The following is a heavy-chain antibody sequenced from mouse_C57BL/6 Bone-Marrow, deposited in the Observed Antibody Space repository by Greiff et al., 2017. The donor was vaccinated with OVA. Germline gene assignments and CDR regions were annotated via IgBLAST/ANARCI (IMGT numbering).Heavy chain of an antibody. CDR2: IDPETGGT. D-gene: IGHD3-1*01. J-gene: IGHJ2*01. Sequence: VQLQESGAELVRPGASVTLSCKASGYTFTDYEMHWVKQTPVHGLEWIGAIDPETGGTAYNQKFKGKAILTADKSSSTAYMELRSLTSEDSAVYYCTRSGEDYWGQGTTLTVSS. CDR3: TRSGEDY. V-gene: IGHV1-15*01. CDR1: GYTFTDYE.